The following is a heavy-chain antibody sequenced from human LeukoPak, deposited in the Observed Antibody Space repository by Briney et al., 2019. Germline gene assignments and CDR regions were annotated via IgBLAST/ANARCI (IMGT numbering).Heavy chain of an antibody. D-gene: IGHD1-14*01. Sequence: SETLSLTCTVTGGSISTRNHYWGWLRQPPGKGLEWIGSIGYTGTTNSNPSLKSRVTGFVDTSKNQVSLRPSSVTAADTAVYYCARHGTISSESYFDYSGQGALVTVSS. V-gene: IGHV4-39*01. CDR3: ARHGTISSESYFDY. J-gene: IGHJ4*02. CDR2: IGYTGTT. CDR1: GGSISTRNHY.